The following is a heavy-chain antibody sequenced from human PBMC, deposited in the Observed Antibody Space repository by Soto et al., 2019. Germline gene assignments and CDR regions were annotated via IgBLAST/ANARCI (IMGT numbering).Heavy chain of an antibody. CDR1: GFSLSTSGVG. J-gene: IGHJ5*02. CDR2: IYWDDDK. D-gene: IGHD6-19*01. V-gene: IGHV2-5*02. CDR3: AHTRSGWGYSSGWYGTYGWFDP. Sequence: SGPTLVNPTQTLTLTCTFSGFSLSTSGVGVGWIRQPPGKALEWLALIYWDDDKRYSPSLKSRLTITKDTSKNQVVLTMTNMDPVDTATYYCAHTRSGWGYSSGWYGTYGWFDPWGQGTLVTVSS.